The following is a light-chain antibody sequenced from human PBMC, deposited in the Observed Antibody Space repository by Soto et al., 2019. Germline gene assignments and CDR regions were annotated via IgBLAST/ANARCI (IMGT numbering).Light chain of an antibody. CDR1: QSISRH. CDR2: AAS. V-gene: IGKV1-39*01. CDR3: QQSHNSWT. J-gene: IGKJ1*01. Sequence: IQMTQSPSSLSASVGDTVTITCRASQSISRHLNWYQQKPGKAPKLLLYAASSLQSGVPSRFSCSGSGADFNLTIDGLQPEDFATYYCQQSHNSWTFGQGTKVEIK.